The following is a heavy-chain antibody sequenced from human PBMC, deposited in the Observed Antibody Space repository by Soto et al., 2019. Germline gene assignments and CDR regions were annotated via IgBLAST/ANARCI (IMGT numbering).Heavy chain of an antibody. J-gene: IGHJ3*02. Sequence: PSETLSLTCAVSGGSISSSNWWSWVRQPPGKGLEWIGEIYHSGSTNYNPSLKSRVTISVDKSKNQFSLKLSSVTAADTAVYYCARDQYYDILTGYYLGAFDIWGQGTMVTVSS. CDR1: GGSISSSNW. D-gene: IGHD3-9*01. CDR3: ARDQYYDILTGYYLGAFDI. CDR2: IYHSGST. V-gene: IGHV4-4*02.